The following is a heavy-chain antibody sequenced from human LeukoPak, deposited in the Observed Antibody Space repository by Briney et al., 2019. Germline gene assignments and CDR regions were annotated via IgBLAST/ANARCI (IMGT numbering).Heavy chain of an antibody. CDR3: ARTGPHATYGDFYYYYGMDV. CDR1: GGTFSSYA. V-gene: IGHV1-69*04. Sequence: GASVKVSCKASGGTFSSYAISWVRQAPGQGLEWMGRIIPILGIANYAQKFQGRVTITADKSTSTAYMELSSLRSEDTAVYYCARTGPHATYGDFYYYYGMDVWGQGTTVTISS. D-gene: IGHD4-17*01. J-gene: IGHJ6*02. CDR2: IIPILGIA.